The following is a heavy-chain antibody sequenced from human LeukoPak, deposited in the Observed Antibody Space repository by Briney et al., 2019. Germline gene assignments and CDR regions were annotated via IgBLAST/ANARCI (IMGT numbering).Heavy chain of an antibody. Sequence: SVKVSCKASGGTFSSYAISWVRQAPGQGLEWMGGIIPISGTANYAQKFQGRVTITADESTSTAYMELSSLRSEDTAVYYCARDRVLGYDSSGPNAFDIWGQGTMVTVSS. CDR1: GGTFSSYA. V-gene: IGHV1-69*13. CDR3: ARDRVLGYDSSGPNAFDI. CDR2: IIPISGTA. D-gene: IGHD3-22*01. J-gene: IGHJ3*02.